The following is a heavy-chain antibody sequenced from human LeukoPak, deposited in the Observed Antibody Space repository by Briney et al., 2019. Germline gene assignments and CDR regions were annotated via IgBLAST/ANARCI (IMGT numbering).Heavy chain of an antibody. CDR2: IYYSGST. J-gene: IGHJ4*02. CDR3: ARVDYGVFDY. CDR1: GSSVSSGSYY. V-gene: IGHV4-61*01. Sequence: SETLSLTCTVSGSSVSSGSYYWSWIRQPPGKGLEWIGYIYYSGSTNYNPSLKSRVTISVDTSKNQFSLKLSSVTAADTAVYYCARVDYGVFDYWGQGTLVTVSS. D-gene: IGHD4-17*01.